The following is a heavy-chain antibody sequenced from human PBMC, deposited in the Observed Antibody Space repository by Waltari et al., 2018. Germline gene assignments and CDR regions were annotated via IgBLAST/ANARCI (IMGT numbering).Heavy chain of an antibody. CDR3: ATANFDAFDI. D-gene: IGHD7-27*01. V-gene: IGHV4-61*02. CDR1: GGSISSGSYY. Sequence: QVQLQESGPGLVKPSQTLSLTCTVSGGSISSGSYYWSWIRQPAGKGLEWIGRIYTSGSTNYNPSRKSRVTISGDTSKNQFSLKLSSVTAADTAVYYCATANFDAFDIWGQGTMVTVSS. J-gene: IGHJ3*02. CDR2: IYTSGST.